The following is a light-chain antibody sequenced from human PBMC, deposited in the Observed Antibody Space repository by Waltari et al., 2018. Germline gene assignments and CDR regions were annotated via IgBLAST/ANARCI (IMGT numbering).Light chain of an antibody. CDR2: GNK. V-gene: IGLV1-47*01. CDR3: AAWDDSLSGRV. Sequence: QSVLTQPPSASGTPGQRVTISCSGSRSNIGSNYVYWYQQVPGTAPKRLIYGNKHLPSGVPDRFSGSKSGTSASLAISGLRSEDEADYYCAAWDDSLSGRVFGGGTKVTVL. CDR1: RSNIGSNY. J-gene: IGLJ3*02.